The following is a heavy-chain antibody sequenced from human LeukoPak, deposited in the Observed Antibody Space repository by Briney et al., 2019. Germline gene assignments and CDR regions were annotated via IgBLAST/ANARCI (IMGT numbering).Heavy chain of an antibody. J-gene: IGHJ3*02. D-gene: IGHD3-10*01. Sequence: PSETLSLTCTVSGGSISSYYWSWIRQPPGKGLEWIGFVSYSGNTNYNPSLKSRVTISLDTSKNQFSLKLSSVTAADTAVYYCARGGSGHDAFDIWGQGTMVTVSS. CDR3: ARGGSGHDAFDI. V-gene: IGHV4-59*01. CDR2: VSYSGNT. CDR1: GGSISSYY.